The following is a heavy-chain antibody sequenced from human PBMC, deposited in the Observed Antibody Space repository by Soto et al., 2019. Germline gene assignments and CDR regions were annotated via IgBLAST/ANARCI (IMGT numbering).Heavy chain of an antibody. V-gene: IGHV4-34*01. Sequence: SETLSLTCAVNGGSLSGYYWSWIRQSPGKGLEWIGEINHRGSSDYNPSLKSRVTISIDASKNHVTLELTSVTAADTAVYYCARSDNRNSLYGVDVWGQGTTVTVSS. J-gene: IGHJ6*02. CDR1: GGSLSGYY. CDR3: ARSDNRNSLYGVDV. CDR2: INHRGSS. D-gene: IGHD1-7*01.